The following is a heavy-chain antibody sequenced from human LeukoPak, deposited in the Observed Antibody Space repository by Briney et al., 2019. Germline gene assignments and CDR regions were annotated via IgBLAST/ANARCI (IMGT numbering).Heavy chain of an antibody. CDR3: ARVGGPTKSNDY. Sequence: SVKVSCKASGGTFSSYAISWVRQAPGQGLEWMGGIIPIFGTANYAQKSQGRVTITADESTSTAYMELSSLRSEDTAVYYCARVGGPTKSNDYWGQGTLVTVSS. D-gene: IGHD1-26*01. CDR2: IIPIFGTA. V-gene: IGHV1-69*01. J-gene: IGHJ4*02. CDR1: GGTFSSYA.